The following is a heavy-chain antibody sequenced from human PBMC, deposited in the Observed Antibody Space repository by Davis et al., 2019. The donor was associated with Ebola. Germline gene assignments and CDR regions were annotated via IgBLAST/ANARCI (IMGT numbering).Heavy chain of an antibody. CDR2: ISAYNGNT. Sequence: ASVKVSCKASGYTFTSYGISWVRQAPGQGLEWMGWISAYNGNTNYAQKLQGRVSMTTDTSTSTAYMELRSLRSDDTAVYYCARGGTAGKGWYYYYGMDVWGQGTTVTVSS. D-gene: IGHD6-13*01. CDR3: ARGGTAGKGWYYYYGMDV. J-gene: IGHJ6*02. CDR1: GYTFTSYG. V-gene: IGHV1-18*01.